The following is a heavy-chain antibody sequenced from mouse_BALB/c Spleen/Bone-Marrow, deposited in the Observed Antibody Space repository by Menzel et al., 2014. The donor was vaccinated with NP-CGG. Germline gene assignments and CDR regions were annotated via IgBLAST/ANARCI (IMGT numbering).Heavy chain of an antibody. CDR3: ARERDYDWFAY. Sequence: EVHLVESGGGLVKPGGSLKLSCAASGFTFSSYAMSWVRQTPEKRLEWVASINNGGNTYYPDSVKGRFTISRDNARNILFLQMSSLRSEDTAMYYCARERDYDWFAYWGQGTLVTVSA. CDR1: GFTFSSYA. D-gene: IGHD2-4*01. J-gene: IGHJ3*01. V-gene: IGHV5-6-5*01. CDR2: INNGGNT.